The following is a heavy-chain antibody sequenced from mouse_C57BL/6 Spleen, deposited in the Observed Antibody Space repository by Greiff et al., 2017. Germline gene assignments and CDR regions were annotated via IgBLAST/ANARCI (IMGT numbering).Heavy chain of an antibody. V-gene: IGHV1-19*01. J-gene: IGHJ2*01. D-gene: IGHD1-1*01. CDR3: ARDSHITTVAHFGY. CDR1: GYTFTDYY. CDR2: INPYNGGT. Sequence: DVKLQESGPVLVKPGASVKMSCKASGYTFTDYYMNWVKQSHGKSLEWIGVINPYNGGTSYNQKFKGKATLTVDKSSSTAYMELNSLTSEDSAVYYCARDSHITTVAHFGYWGQGTTLTVSS.